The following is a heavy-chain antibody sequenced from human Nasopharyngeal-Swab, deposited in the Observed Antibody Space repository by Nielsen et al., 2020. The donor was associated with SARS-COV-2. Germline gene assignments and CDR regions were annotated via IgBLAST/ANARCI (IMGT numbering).Heavy chain of an antibody. V-gene: IGHV3-73*01. CDR2: IRSKANSYAT. CDR3: TRPPLTRMPFSSSWEDYMDV. CDR1: GFTFSGSA. J-gene: IGHJ6*03. Sequence: GGSLRLSCAASGFTFSGSAMHWVRQASGKGLEWVGRIRSKANSYATAYAASVKGRFTISRDDSKNTAYLQMNSLKTEDTAVYYCTRPPLTRMPFSSSWEDYMDVWGKGTTVTVSS. D-gene: IGHD6-13*01.